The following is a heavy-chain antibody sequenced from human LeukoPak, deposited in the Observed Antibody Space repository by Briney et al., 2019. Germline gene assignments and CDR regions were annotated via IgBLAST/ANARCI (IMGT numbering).Heavy chain of an antibody. CDR2: MYYRGST. CDR3: ATTTIRLGY. V-gene: IGHV4-39*07. Sequence: SETLSLTCTVSGGSISSSSHYWGWIRQPPGKGPEWIGSMYYRGSTYHNPSLKSRVTISVDTSKNQFSLKLSSVTAADTAVYYCATTTIRLGYWGQGTLVTVSS. D-gene: IGHD1-26*01. J-gene: IGHJ4*02. CDR1: GGSISSSSHY.